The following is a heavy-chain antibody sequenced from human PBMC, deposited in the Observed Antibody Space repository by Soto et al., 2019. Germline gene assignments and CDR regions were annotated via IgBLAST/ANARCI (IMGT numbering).Heavy chain of an antibody. CDR1: CGSVSSGHYY. CDR3: AADLSGGGDYPYDGFDV. D-gene: IGHD3-3*01. J-gene: IGHJ6*02. V-gene: IGHV4-61*01. Sequence: QVQLQESGPGLVKPSETLSLTCTVSCGSVSSGHYYCRWIRQPPVKGLEWIGYIYYSGGTNYNPSLELRVPMSLMTSTSQDALTMSSGTATDNAVYSCAADLSGGGDYPYDGFDVFVQGPTVTLS. CDR2: IYYSGGT.